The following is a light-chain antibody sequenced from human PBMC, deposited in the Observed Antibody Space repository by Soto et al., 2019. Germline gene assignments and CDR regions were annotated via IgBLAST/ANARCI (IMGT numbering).Light chain of an antibody. CDR1: QSVTSNY. CDR3: QHYGSSPRT. V-gene: IGKV3-20*01. CDR2: GAS. Sequence: EIVLTQSPGTLSLSPGERATLSCRASQSVTSNYLAWYQQKPGQAPSRLIYGASSRATGISDRFSGSGSGTDFTLTISRLEPEDFAVYYCQHYGSSPRTFGQGTKVEIK. J-gene: IGKJ1*01.